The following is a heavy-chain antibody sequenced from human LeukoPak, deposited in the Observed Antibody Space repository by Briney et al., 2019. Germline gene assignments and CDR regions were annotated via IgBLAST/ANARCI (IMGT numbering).Heavy chain of an antibody. J-gene: IGHJ3*02. CDR1: GFTVSSNY. V-gene: IGHV3-53*01. D-gene: IGHD6-13*01. Sequence: PGGSLRLSCAASGFTVSSNYMSWVRQAPGKGLEWVSVIYSGGSTYYADSVKGRFTISRDNSRNTLYLQMNSLRVEDTAVYYCAKVYSSSWKDAFDIWGQGTMVTVSS. CDR2: IYSGGST. CDR3: AKVYSSSWKDAFDI.